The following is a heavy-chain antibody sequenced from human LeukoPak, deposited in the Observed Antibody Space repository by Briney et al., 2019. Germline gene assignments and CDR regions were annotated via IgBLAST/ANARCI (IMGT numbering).Heavy chain of an antibody. V-gene: IGHV1-69*05. D-gene: IGHD3-22*01. CDR1: GGTFSNYA. CDR3: ARDTINYYDSSGYYYYDDY. CDR2: IIPMFGPA. Sequence: SVKVSCKASGGTFSNYAISWVRQAPGQGLEWMGGIIPMFGPASSAQKFQGRVTMTTDTSTSTAYMELRSLRSDDTAVYYCARDTINYYDSSGYYYYDDYWGQGTLVTVSS. J-gene: IGHJ4*02.